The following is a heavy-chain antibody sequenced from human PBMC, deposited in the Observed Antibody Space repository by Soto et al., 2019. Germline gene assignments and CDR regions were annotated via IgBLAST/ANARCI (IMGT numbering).Heavy chain of an antibody. D-gene: IGHD3-10*01. CDR2: IYYSGST. CDR3: ARQALWFGESGRALQAFDI. V-gene: IGHV4-59*08. J-gene: IGHJ3*02. CDR1: GGSISSYY. Sequence: QVQLQESGPGLVKPSETLSLTCTVSGGSISSYYWSWIRQPPGKGLEWIGYIYYSGSTNYNPSLKSRVTISVDMSKNQFSLKLSSVTAADTAVYYCARQALWFGESGRALQAFDIWGQGTMVTVSS.